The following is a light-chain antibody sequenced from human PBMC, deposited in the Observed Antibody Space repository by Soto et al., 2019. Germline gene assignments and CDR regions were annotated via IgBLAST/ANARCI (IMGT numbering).Light chain of an antibody. CDR2: GAS. V-gene: IGKV3-20*01. J-gene: IGKJ4*01. CDR1: QSVSSSY. CDR3: QQYGSSFTLLT. Sequence: EIVLTQSPGTLSLSPGERATLSCRASQSVSSSYLAWYQQKPGQAPRLLIYGASSRATGIPDRFSGSGSGTDFTLTISRLEPEDFAVYYCQQYGSSFTLLTFGGGTKVDIK.